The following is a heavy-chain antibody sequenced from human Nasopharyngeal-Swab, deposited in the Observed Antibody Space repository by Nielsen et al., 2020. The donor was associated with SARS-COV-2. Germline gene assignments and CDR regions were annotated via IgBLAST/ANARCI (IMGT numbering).Heavy chain of an antibody. CDR1: GFTFSSYS. D-gene: IGHD3-16*01. J-gene: IGHJ2*01. Sequence: GGSLRLSCAASGFTFSSYSMSWLRQAPGKGLEWVAFIAHDASNEYYGDSVKGRFSISRDSSKNTLYLQMDSLRGEDTAVYYCARGGWYFDFWGRGTLVTVSS. CDR2: IAHDASNE. CDR3: ARGGWYFDF. V-gene: IGHV3-30*03.